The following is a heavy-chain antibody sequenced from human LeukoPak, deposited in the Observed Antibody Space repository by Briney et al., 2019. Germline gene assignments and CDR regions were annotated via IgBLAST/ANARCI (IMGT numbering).Heavy chain of an antibody. D-gene: IGHD1-26*01. Sequence: GGSLRLSCAASGFTFSDYYMSWIRQAPGKGLEWVSYISSSSGTIYYADSVKGRFTISRDNAKNSLYLQMNSLRAEDTAVYYCARMAVVGGYYYYMDVWGKGTTVTVSS. V-gene: IGHV3-11*01. J-gene: IGHJ6*03. CDR2: ISSSSGTI. CDR1: GFTFSDYY. CDR3: ARMAVVGGYYYYMDV.